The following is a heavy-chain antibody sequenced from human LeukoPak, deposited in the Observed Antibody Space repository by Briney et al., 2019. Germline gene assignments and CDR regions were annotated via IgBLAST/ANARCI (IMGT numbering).Heavy chain of an antibody. CDR1: GGTFSSYA. Sequence: SVKVSCKASGGTFSSYAISWVRQAPGQGLKWMGGIIPIFGTANSAQKFPGRVTITTDESTSTAYMELSSLRSEDTSVYYCARDVRPRYYDSSGYLNWFEPWGQGTLVTVSS. D-gene: IGHD3-22*01. CDR3: ARDVRPRYYDSSGYLNWFEP. CDR2: IIPIFGTA. V-gene: IGHV1-69*05. J-gene: IGHJ5*02.